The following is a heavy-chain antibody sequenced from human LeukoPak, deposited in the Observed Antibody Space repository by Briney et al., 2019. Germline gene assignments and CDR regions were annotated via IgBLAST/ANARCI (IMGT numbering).Heavy chain of an antibody. D-gene: IGHD3-10*01. J-gene: IGHJ3*02. CDR2: IYYTGST. V-gene: IGHV4-59*01. CDR1: GGSISSYY. CDR3: ARSDYSGSGTYTEFDAFDI. Sequence: SETLSLTCTVSGGSISSYYWSWIRQPPGKGLEWIGYIYYTGSTSYNPSLKSRVTISMDTSKNQFSLKLSSVTAADSAVYYRARSDYSGSGTYTEFDAFDIWGQGPMVTVSS.